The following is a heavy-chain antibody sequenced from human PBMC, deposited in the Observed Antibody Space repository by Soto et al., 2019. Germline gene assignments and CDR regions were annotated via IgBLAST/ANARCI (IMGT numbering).Heavy chain of an antibody. Sequence: GGSLRLSCAASGFTFSSYAMSWVRQAPGKGLEWVSAISGSGGSTYYADPGKGRFTISRDNSKNTLYRQMNSLRAEDTAVYDCAKLGGDYKARGNYYYYYYMDVWGKGTTVTVSS. CDR2: ISGSGGST. CDR3: AKLGGDYKARGNYYYYYYMDV. V-gene: IGHV3-23*01. J-gene: IGHJ6*03. D-gene: IGHD4-17*01. CDR1: GFTFSSYA.